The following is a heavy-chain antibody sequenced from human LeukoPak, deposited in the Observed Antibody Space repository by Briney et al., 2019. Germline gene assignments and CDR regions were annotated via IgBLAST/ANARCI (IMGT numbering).Heavy chain of an antibody. V-gene: IGHV3-30*18. J-gene: IGHJ4*02. CDR1: GFTFSSYG. CDR3: AKDQVRGVMGMVDY. CDR2: ISYDGSNK. Sequence: GGSLRLSCAASGFTFSSYGMHWVRQAPGKGLEWVAVISYDGSNKYYADSVKGRFTISRDNSKNTLYLQMNSLRAEDTAVYYCAKDQVRGVMGMVDYWGQGTLVTVSS. D-gene: IGHD3-10*01.